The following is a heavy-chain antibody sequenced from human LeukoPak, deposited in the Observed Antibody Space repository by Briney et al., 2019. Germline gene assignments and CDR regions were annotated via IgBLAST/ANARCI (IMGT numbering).Heavy chain of an antibody. CDR2: INHSGST. Sequence: EPSETLSLTCTVSGYSISSGYYWGWIRQPPGKGLEWIGEINHSGSTNYNPSLKSRVTISVDTSKNQFSLKLSSVTAADTAVYYCARRSLRYGGNLAPFDYWGQGTLVTVSS. J-gene: IGHJ4*02. CDR3: ARRSLRYGGNLAPFDY. V-gene: IGHV4-38-2*02. D-gene: IGHD4-23*01. CDR1: GYSISSGYY.